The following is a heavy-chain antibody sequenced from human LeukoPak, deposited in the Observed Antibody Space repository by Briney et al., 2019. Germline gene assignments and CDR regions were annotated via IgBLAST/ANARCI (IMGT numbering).Heavy chain of an antibody. J-gene: IGHJ4*02. CDR1: GGSISSYY. CDR3: ARGYYDILTGYYWFDY. D-gene: IGHD3-9*01. Sequence: SETLSLTCTVSGGSISSYYWSWIRQPAGKGLEWIGRIYTSGSTNYNPSLKSRVTMSVDTSKNQFSLKLSSVTAADTAVYYCARGYYDILTGYYWFDYWGQGTLVTVSS. CDR2: IYTSGST. V-gene: IGHV4-4*07.